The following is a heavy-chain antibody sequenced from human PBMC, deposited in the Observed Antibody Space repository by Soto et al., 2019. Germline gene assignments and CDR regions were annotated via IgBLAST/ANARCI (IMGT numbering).Heavy chain of an antibody. CDR2: INPNDGGT. D-gene: IGHD6-6*01. J-gene: IGHJ5*02. CDR1: GYTFTNYY. CDR3: VRPYSSSSNWFDP. Sequence: ASVKVSCKTSGYTFTNYYLQWVRQAPGQGLEWMGRINPNDGGTIYAQTFQGRVTMTRDPSISTAYMELSRLTSEDTAVYYCVRPYSSSSNWFDPWGQGTLVTVSS. V-gene: IGHV1-2*06.